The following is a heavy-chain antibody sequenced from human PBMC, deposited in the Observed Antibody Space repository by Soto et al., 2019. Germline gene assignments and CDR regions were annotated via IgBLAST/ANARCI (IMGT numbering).Heavy chain of an antibody. CDR3: VRTSLVVAAATREDY. V-gene: IGHV3-74*01. Sequence: VQLVESGGGLVQPGGSLRLSCAASGFTFSSYWMHWVRQAPGKGLVWVSRINSDGSRTSYADSVKGRFTISRDNAKNALYLQMNGPRAEDTAVYYCVRTSLVVAAATREDYWGQGTLVTVSS. J-gene: IGHJ4*02. D-gene: IGHD2-15*01. CDR2: INSDGSRT. CDR1: GFTFSSYW.